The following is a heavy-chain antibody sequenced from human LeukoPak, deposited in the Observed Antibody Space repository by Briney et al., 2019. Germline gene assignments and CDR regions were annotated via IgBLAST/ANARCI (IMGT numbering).Heavy chain of an antibody. CDR1: GGSISSGGYY. J-gene: IGHJ6*02. Sequence: PSETLSLTCTVSGGSISSGGYYWSWIRQHPGKGLEWIGCIYYSESTYYNPSLKSRVTISVDTSKNQFSLKLSSVTAADTAVYYCARDRSSCSGGSCYSRTRTYYYYGMDVWGQGTTVTVSS. CDR3: ARDRSSCSGGSCYSRTRTYYYYGMDV. D-gene: IGHD2-15*01. CDR2: IYYSEST. V-gene: IGHV4-31*03.